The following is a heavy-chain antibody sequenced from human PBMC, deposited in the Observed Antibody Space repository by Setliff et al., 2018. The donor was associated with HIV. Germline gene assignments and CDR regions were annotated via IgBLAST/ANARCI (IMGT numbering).Heavy chain of an antibody. V-gene: IGHV4-59*01. CDR3: VGGIRGARFSP. Sequence: SETLSLTCTVSGGSMSSYYWSWIRQTPGKGLEWIGYVYYRGSTNYNPSLKSRVTISIDTSNNQFSLKMTSMTAADTAVYYCVGGIRGARFSPWGQGTLVTV. CDR1: GGSMSSYY. CDR2: VYYRGST. J-gene: IGHJ5*02. D-gene: IGHD3-10*01.